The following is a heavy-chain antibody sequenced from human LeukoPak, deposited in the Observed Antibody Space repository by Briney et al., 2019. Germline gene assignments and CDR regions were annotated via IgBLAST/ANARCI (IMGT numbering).Heavy chain of an antibody. D-gene: IGHD3-22*01. J-gene: IGHJ4*02. CDR2: ISAYNGNT. V-gene: IGHV1-18*01. CDR1: GYTFTSYG. CDR3: ARGYLYDSSGYAYSFDY. Sequence: EASVKVSCKASGYTFTSYGISWVRQAPGQGLEWMGWISAYNGNTNYAQKLQGRVTMTTDTSTSTTYMEMRSLRSDDTAVYYCARGYLYDSSGYAYSFDYWGQGTLVTVSS.